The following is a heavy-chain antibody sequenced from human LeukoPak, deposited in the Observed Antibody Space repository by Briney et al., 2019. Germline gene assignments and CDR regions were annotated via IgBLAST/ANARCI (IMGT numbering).Heavy chain of an antibody. Sequence: PSDTLSLTCAVSGYSITSSSWWSWIRQPPGKGLEWIGEINHSGSTNYNPSLKSRVTISVDTSKNQFSLKLSSVTAADTAVYYCARDPRSPVAGAFDIWGQGTMVTVSS. CDR2: INHSGST. D-gene: IGHD6-19*01. J-gene: IGHJ3*02. V-gene: IGHV4-4*02. CDR3: ARDPRSPVAGAFDI. CDR1: GYSITSSSW.